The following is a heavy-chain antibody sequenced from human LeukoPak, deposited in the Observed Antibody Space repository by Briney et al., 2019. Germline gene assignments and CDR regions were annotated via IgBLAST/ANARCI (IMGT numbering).Heavy chain of an antibody. CDR3: ARASSKLGWFDP. J-gene: IGHJ5*02. Sequence: SETLSLTCAVSGYSISSGYYWGWIRQPPGKGLEWIGSIYYSGSTYYNPSLKSRVTISVDTSKNQFSLKLSSVTAADTAVYYCARASSKLGWFDPWGQGTLVTVSS. CDR1: GYSISSGYY. CDR2: IYYSGST. V-gene: IGHV4-38-2*01. D-gene: IGHD3-3*02.